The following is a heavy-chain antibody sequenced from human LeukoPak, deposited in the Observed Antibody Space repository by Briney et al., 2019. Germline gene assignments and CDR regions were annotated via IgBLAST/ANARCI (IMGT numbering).Heavy chain of an antibody. V-gene: IGHV3-23*01. Sequence: GGSLRLSCAASGFTFSSYAMSWVRQAPGKGLEWVSAISGSGGTTYYADSVKGRFTISRDKSRNTLYVQMNSLRAEDTAVYYCAKGYCSTTGCSAGYWGQGTLVTVSS. CDR1: GFTFSSYA. D-gene: IGHD2-2*01. J-gene: IGHJ4*02. CDR3: AKGYCSTTGCSAGY. CDR2: ISGSGGTT.